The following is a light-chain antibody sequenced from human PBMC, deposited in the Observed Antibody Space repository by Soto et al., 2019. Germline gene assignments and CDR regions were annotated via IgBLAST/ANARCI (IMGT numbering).Light chain of an antibody. CDR1: QSISSW. Sequence: MTQSPSTLSASVGDIVTITCRAIQSISSWLACYQQKPGQAHRLLIYGESTRATGIPARLSGSGSGTEFTITISSMQSEDFAVYYCQKYNNRXSYTCGQGTKV. J-gene: IGKJ2*01. CDR2: GES. CDR3: QKYNNRXSYT. V-gene: IGKV3-15*01.